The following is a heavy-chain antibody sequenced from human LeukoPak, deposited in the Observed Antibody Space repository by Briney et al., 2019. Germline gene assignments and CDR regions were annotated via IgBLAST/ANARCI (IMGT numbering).Heavy chain of an antibody. V-gene: IGHV3-66*02. CDR1: GFTVSSNY. D-gene: IGHD3-10*02. CDR3: ARSPRFGEFNY. J-gene: IGHJ4*02. CDR2: IYSGGST. Sequence: GGSLRLSCAASGFTVSSNYMSWVRQAPGKGLEWVSVIYSGGSTYYADSVKGRFTISRDNSKNTLYLQMNSLRPEDTDVYYCARSPRFGEFNYWGQGTLVTVSS.